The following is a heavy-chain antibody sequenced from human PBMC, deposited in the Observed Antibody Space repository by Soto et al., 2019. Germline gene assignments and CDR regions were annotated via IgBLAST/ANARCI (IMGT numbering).Heavy chain of an antibody. D-gene: IGHD5-12*01. CDR3: ARLATGGYSGYDPSQQFDY. V-gene: IGHV1-46*03. Sequence: ASVEVSCKASGYTFTSYYMHWVRQAPGQGLEWMGIINPSGGSTSYAQKFQGRVTMTRDTSTSTVYMELSSLRSEDTAVYYCARLATGGYSGYDPSQQFDYWGQGTLVTVSS. CDR2: INPSGGST. J-gene: IGHJ4*02. CDR1: GYTFTSYY.